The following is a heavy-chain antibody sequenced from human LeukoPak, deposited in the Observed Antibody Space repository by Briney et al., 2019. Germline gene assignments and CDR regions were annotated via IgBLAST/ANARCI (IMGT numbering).Heavy chain of an antibody. Sequence: PGGSLRLSCAASGFTFSSYWMSWVRQAPGKGLEWVANIKQDGSEKYYVDSVKGRFTISRDNAKNSLYLQMNSLRAEDTAVYYCARDLGRDGYNALGYWGQGTLVTVSS. CDR1: GFTFSSYW. V-gene: IGHV3-7*01. CDR2: IKQDGSEK. D-gene: IGHD5-24*01. CDR3: ARDLGRDGYNALGY. J-gene: IGHJ4*02.